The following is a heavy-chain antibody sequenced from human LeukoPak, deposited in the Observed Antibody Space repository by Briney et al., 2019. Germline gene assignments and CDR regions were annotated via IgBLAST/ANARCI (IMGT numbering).Heavy chain of an antibody. CDR2: IIPIFGTA. J-gene: IGHJ3*02. CDR1: GGTFSTYT. Sequence: ASVKVSCKASGGTFSTYTISWVRQAPGQGLEWMGGIIPIFGTANYAQKFQGRVTITTDESTSTAYMELSSLRSEDTAVYYCARDRSFSSPDAFDIWGQGTMVTVSS. D-gene: IGHD6-6*01. V-gene: IGHV1-69*05. CDR3: ARDRSFSSPDAFDI.